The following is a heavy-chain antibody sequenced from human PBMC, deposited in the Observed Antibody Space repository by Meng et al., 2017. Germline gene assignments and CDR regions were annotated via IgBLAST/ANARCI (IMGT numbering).Heavy chain of an antibody. Sequence: SGPTLVKPTQTLTLTCTFSGFSLSTSGVGMGWIRQPPGKALEWLALIYWDDDKRYSPSLKSRLTITKDTSKNQVVLTMTNMDPVDTATYYCAHRREIGDGQWLVPYYFDYWGQGTLVTVSS. CDR3: AHRREIGDGQWLVPYYFDY. CDR1: GFSLSTSGVG. CDR2: IYWDDDK. J-gene: IGHJ4*02. V-gene: IGHV2-5*02. D-gene: IGHD6-19*01.